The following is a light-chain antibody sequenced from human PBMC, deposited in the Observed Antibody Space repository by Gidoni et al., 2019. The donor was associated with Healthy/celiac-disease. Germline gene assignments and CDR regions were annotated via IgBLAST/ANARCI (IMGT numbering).Light chain of an antibody. Sequence: IQLTQSPSSLSASVGDRVTITCRASQGISSYLAWYQQKPGKAPKLLIYAASTLQSGVPSRFSGSGSGTDFTLIISSLQPEDFATYYCQQLNSYSYTFXQXTKLEIK. CDR1: QGISSY. V-gene: IGKV1-9*01. J-gene: IGKJ2*01. CDR3: QQLNSYSYT. CDR2: AAS.